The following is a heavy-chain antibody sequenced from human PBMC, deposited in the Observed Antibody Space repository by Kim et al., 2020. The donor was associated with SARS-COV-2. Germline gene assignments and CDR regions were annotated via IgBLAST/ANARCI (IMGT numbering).Heavy chain of an antibody. CDR3: GRDYID. J-gene: IGHJ4*02. CDR1: GFTFSRYW. V-gene: IGHV3-7*01. CDR2: IKEDGSDK. D-gene: IGHD2-15*01. Sequence: GGSLRLSCAASGFTFSRYWMSWVRQAPGKGLEWVANIKEDGSDKYYVDSVKGRFTISRDNAKNSLYLQMNSLRVEDTAIYFCGRDYIDWGQGTLVTVSS.